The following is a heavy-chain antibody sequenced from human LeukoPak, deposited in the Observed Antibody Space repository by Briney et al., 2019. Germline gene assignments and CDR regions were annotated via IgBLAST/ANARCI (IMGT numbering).Heavy chain of an antibody. J-gene: IGHJ4*02. V-gene: IGHV3-21*01. CDR2: ISSSSSYI. CDR3: AKEGGSYFDY. CDR1: GFTFSSYS. D-gene: IGHD1-26*01. Sequence: GGSLRLSCAASGFTFSSYSMNWVRQAPGKGLEWVSSISSSSSYIYYADSVKGRFTISRDNSKNTLYLQMNSLRAEDTAVYYCAKEGGSYFDYWGQGTLVTVSS.